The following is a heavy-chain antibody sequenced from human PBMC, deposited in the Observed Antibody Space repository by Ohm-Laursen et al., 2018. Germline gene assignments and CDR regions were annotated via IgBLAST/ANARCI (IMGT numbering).Heavy chain of an antibody. D-gene: IGHD3-22*01. CDR1: GGSISNYY. Sequence: SETLSLTCAVSGGSISNYYWSWIRQPPGKGLEWIGYIYYSGSTNYNPSLKSRVTMSLDTSKNQFPLKLSSVTAADTAVYYCAREAYYDSSGYDYWGQGTLVTVSS. V-gene: IGHV4-59*01. CDR3: AREAYYDSSGYDY. J-gene: IGHJ4*02. CDR2: IYYSGST.